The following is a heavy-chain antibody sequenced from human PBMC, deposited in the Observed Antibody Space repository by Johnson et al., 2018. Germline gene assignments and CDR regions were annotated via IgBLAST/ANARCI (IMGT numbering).Heavy chain of an antibody. CDR1: GFTLNYYNYG. CDR3: VRFQAGSYNGLDV. V-gene: IGHV3-33*01. D-gene: IGHD2-2*02. J-gene: IGHJ6*02. Sequence: QVQLVESGGGVVQPGRSRRLSCAASGFTLNYYNYGFHWVRQAPGKGLEWVGVVSSEGSLTYYAASVKGRFTISRDISKHHLFLQMSSLRADDTGSYFCVRFQAGSYNGLDVWGQGTTVTVS. CDR2: VSSEGSLT.